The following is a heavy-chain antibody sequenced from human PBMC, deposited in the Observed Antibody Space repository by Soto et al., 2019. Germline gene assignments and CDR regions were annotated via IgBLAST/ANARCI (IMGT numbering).Heavy chain of an antibody. V-gene: IGHV6-1*01. CDR2: TYYRSKWYI. CDR1: GDSGSSNSAA. CDR3: ARGSWDDASGPYYMDV. J-gene: IGHJ6*03. Sequence: PSQTLSLTCDISGDSGSSNSAAWNWVRQTPSRGLEWLGRTYYRSKWYINYAVSVKSRITANPDTSKNQFSLHLNSVTPDDAAVYYLARGSWDDASGPYYMDVWGKGTTVTVSS. D-gene: IGHD1-1*01.